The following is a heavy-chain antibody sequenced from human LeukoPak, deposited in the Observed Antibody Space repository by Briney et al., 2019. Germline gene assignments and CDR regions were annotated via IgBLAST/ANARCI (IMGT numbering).Heavy chain of an antibody. Sequence: SETLSLTCAVSGYSIGSGYYWGWIRQPPGKGLEWIGSIYHSGSTYYNPSLKSRVTISVDTSKNQFSLKLSSVTAADTAVYYCARRNIVVVPAAPHYYYYYYMDVWGKRTTVTVSS. CDR1: GYSIGSGYY. V-gene: IGHV4-38-2*01. CDR3: ARRNIVVVPAAPHYYYYYYMDV. D-gene: IGHD2-2*01. J-gene: IGHJ6*03. CDR2: IYHSGST.